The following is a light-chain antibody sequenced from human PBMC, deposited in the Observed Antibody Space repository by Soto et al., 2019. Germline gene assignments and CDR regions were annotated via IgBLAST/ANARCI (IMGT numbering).Light chain of an antibody. CDR3: QQYNSYSGT. Sequence: DIQMTQSPSTLSASVGDRVTITCRASQSISSWLAWYQQKPGKAPKLLIYKASSLESGVPSRLSGSGSGTEFTLTISSLQPDDFATYYCQQYNSYSGTFGQGTNVQIK. CDR2: KAS. V-gene: IGKV1-5*03. CDR1: QSISSW. J-gene: IGKJ1*01.